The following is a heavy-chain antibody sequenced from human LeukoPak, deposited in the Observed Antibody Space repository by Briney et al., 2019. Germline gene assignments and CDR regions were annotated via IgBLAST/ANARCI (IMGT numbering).Heavy chain of an antibody. Sequence: SETLSLTCTVSGGSISSYYWSWIRQPPGKGLEWIGYIYHSGSTNYNPSLKSRVTISVDTSKNQFSLKLSSVTAADTAVYYCARSPYYYDSSGYSHYYYYGMDVWGQGTTVTVSS. D-gene: IGHD3-22*01. CDR2: IYHSGST. V-gene: IGHV4-59*01. J-gene: IGHJ6*02. CDR1: GGSISSYY. CDR3: ARSPYYYDSSGYSHYYYYGMDV.